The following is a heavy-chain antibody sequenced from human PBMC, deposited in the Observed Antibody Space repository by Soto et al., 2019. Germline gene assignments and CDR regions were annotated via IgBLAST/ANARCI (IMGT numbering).Heavy chain of an antibody. CDR3: ARHGKTMKKLLDY. CDR1: GYSFTNYW. Sequence: GESLKISCKASGYSFTNYWIGWVRQMPGKGLELMGIIYPGDSDTRYSPSFQGQVTISADKSISTTYLQWSSLKASDTAMYYCARHGKTMKKLLDYRGQATLVTVSS. CDR2: IYPGDSDT. D-gene: IGHD2-15*01. V-gene: IGHV5-51*01. J-gene: IGHJ4*02.